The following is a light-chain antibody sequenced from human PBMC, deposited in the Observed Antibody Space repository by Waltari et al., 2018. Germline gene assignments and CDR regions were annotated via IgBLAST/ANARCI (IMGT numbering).Light chain of an antibody. CDR3: ATWDDSLSGVV. CDR2: KNS. J-gene: IGLJ2*01. V-gene: IGLV1-47*01. Sequence: QSVLTQSPSMSETPGQRVIISCSGSSSNIGNNYVYWYQHFPGMAPKLVMFKNSQRPSGFPDRCSGSSYGTSASLAISGLRSEDEADYYCATWDDSLSGVVFGGGTRLTVL. CDR1: SSNIGNNY.